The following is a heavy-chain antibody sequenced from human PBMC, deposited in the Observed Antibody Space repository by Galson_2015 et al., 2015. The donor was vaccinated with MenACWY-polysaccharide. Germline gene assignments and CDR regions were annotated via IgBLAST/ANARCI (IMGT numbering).Heavy chain of an antibody. Sequence: SLRLSCAASGFTFSSYAMHWVRQAPGKGLEWVAVISYDGSNKYYADSVKGRFTISRDNSKSTLYLQMNSLRAEDTAVYYCARDPLHCSSTSCYGGYYFDYWGQGTLVTVSS. D-gene: IGHD2-2*01. J-gene: IGHJ4*02. CDR1: GFTFSSYA. CDR2: ISYDGSNK. CDR3: ARDPLHCSSTSCYGGYYFDY. V-gene: IGHV3-30-3*01.